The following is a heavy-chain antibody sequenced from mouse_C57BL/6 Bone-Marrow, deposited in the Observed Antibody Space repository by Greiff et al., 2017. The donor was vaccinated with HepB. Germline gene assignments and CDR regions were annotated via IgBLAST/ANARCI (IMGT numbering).Heavy chain of an antibody. CDR2: IRNKANGYTT. J-gene: IGHJ4*01. D-gene: IGHD2-4*01. CDR3: ERYYDYGGNAMDY. Sequence: DVMLVESGGGLVQPGGSLSLSCAASGFTFTDYYMSWVRQPPGKALEWLGFIRNKANGYTTEYSASVKGRFTISRDNSQSILYLQMNALRAEDSATYYCERYYDYGGNAMDYWGQGTSVTVSS. CDR1: GFTFTDYY. V-gene: IGHV7-3*01.